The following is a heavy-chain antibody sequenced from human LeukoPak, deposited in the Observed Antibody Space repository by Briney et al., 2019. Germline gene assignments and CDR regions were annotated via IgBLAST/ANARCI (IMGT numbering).Heavy chain of an antibody. D-gene: IGHD1-1*01. J-gene: IGHJ4*02. V-gene: IGHV3-21*01. CDR3: AREPRGYNWNDVGYFDY. CDR2: ISSSYI. CDR1: GFTLSSYS. Sequence: GGSLRLSCAASGFTLSSYSMNWVRQAPGKGLEWVSSISSSYIYYADSVKGRFTISRDNAKNSLYLQMNSLRAEDTAVYYCAREPRGYNWNDVGYFDYWGQGTLVTVSS.